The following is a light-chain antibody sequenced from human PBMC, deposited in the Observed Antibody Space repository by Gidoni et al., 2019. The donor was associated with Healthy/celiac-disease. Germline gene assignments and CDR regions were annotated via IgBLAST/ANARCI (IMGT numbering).Light chain of an antibody. CDR1: QGISNY. V-gene: IGKV1-27*01. J-gene: IGKJ3*01. CDR2: AAS. CDR3: QKYNSAPLT. Sequence: IELTHSPSSLSASVGDRVTITCRSSQGISNYLAWYQQKPGKVPKLLIYAASTLQSGVPSRFSGSGSGTDFTLTISSLQPEDVATYYCQKYNSAPLTFGPGTKVDIK.